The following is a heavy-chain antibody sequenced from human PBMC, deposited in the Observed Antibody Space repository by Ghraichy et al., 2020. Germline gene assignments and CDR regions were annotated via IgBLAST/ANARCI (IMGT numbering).Heavy chain of an antibody. J-gene: IGHJ4*02. CDR3: ARPGITGTTSPFDY. CDR1: GGSISSYF. D-gene: IGHD1-20*01. Sequence: ESLNISCTVSGGSISSYFWSWIRQPPGKGLEWIGDLHHSGSTNYNPSLKSRVTISIDTTKNQFSLKLRSVTAADTAVYYGARPGITGTTSPFDYWGQGTLVTVSS. CDR2: LHHSGST. V-gene: IGHV4-59*08.